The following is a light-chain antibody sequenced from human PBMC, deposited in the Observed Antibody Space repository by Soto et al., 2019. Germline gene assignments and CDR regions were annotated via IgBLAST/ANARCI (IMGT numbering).Light chain of an antibody. CDR1: QSVSSK. V-gene: IGKV3-15*01. CDR3: QQYNNWPFIT. CDR2: RAS. Sequence: EIVMTQSPATLSVSPGERATLSCRASQSVSSKLAWYQQKPGQAPRLLIYRASTRATNIPARFSGSGSGTEFTLSISSLQSEDFAVYYCQQYNNWPFITFGQGTRLEIK. J-gene: IGKJ5*01.